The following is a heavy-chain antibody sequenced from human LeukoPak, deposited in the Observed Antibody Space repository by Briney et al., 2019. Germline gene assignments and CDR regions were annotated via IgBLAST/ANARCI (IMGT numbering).Heavy chain of an antibody. D-gene: IGHD5-12*01. J-gene: IGHJ4*02. CDR1: GGTFSSYA. CDR2: IIPILGIA. CDR3: ARGSADIVATITDY. Sequence: SVKVSCKASGGTFSSYAISWVRQAPGQGLEWMGRIIPILGIANYAQKFQGRVTITADKSTSTAYMELSSLRSEDTAVYYCARGSADIVATITDYWGQGTLVTVSS. V-gene: IGHV1-69*04.